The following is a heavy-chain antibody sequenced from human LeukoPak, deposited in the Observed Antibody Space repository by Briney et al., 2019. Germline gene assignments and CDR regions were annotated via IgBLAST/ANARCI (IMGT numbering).Heavy chain of an antibody. D-gene: IGHD6-19*01. Sequence: PGGSLRLSCAASGFTFSSYAMSWVRQAPGKGLEWVSAISGSGGSTYYADSVKGRFTISRDNSKNTLYLQMNSLRAEDTAVYYCAKDQNSSGWYLAPFWNYWGQGTLVTVSS. J-gene: IGHJ4*02. CDR3: AKDQNSSGWYLAPFWNY. CDR2: ISGSGGST. CDR1: GFTFSSYA. V-gene: IGHV3-23*01.